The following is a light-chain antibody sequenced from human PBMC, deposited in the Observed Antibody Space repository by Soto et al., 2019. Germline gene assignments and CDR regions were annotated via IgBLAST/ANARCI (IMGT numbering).Light chain of an antibody. CDR3: QSYDSSLSGVV. CDR1: SSNIGAGYD. J-gene: IGLJ2*01. Sequence: QSVLTQPPSVSGPPGQRVTISCTGSSSNIGAGYDVHWYQQFPGTAPKLLIYGNSNRPSGVPDRFSGSKSGTSASLAITGLQAEDEADYYCQSYDSSLSGVVFGGGTKLTVL. V-gene: IGLV1-40*01. CDR2: GNS.